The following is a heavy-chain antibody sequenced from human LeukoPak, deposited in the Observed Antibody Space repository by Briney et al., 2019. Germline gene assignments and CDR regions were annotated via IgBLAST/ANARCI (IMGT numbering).Heavy chain of an antibody. D-gene: IGHD3-10*01. CDR3: AKDGGNYYGLGSYIDY. CDR1: EFTSSSYN. V-gene: IGHV3-21*01. Sequence: PGGSLRLSCAASEFTSSSYNMNWVRQAPGKGLEWVSSISSSSDYIYYADSVKGRFTVSRDNAKNSLYLQMKSLRAEDTAVYYCAKDGGNYYGLGSYIDYWGQGTLVTVSS. CDR2: ISSSSDYI. J-gene: IGHJ4*02.